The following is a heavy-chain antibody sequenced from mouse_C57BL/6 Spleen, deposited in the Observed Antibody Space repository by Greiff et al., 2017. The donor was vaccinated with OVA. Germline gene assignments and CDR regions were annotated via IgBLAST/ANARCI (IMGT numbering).Heavy chain of an antibody. D-gene: IGHD4-1*01. Sequence: EVKLVESGGGLVKPGGSLKLSCAASGFTFSSYAMSWVRQTPGKRLEWVATISDGGSYTYYPDNVTGRFTISRDNAKNNLYLQMSHLKSEDTAMYYCARDGGTGTGFDYWGQGTTLTVSS. J-gene: IGHJ2*01. CDR3: ARDGGTGTGFDY. CDR1: GFTFSSYA. V-gene: IGHV5-4*01. CDR2: ISDGGSYT.